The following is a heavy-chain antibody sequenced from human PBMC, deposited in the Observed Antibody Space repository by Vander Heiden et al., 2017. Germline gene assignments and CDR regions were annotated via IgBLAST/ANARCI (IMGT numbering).Heavy chain of an antibody. J-gene: IGHJ6*02. CDR3: AKDDLWSGYYSSGTRKENVNYYYGMDV. Sequence: SGGSTYYADSVKGRFTISRDNSQNTLYLQMNSLRAEDTAVYYCAKDDLWSGYYSSGTRKENVNYYYGMDVWGQGTTVTVSS. CDR2: SGGST. D-gene: IGHD3-3*01. V-gene: IGHV3-23*01.